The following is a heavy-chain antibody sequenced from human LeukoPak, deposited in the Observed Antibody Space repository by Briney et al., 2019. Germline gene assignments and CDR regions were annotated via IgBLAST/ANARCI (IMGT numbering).Heavy chain of an antibody. CDR1: GFTFSSYA. CDR2: INGSGGST. CDR3: AKDRTEVEIYDY. D-gene: IGHD6-19*01. Sequence: GGSLRLSCAASGFTFSSYAMSWVRQAPGKGLEWVSAINGSGGSTYYADSVKGRFTISRDNSKNTLYLQMNSLRAEDTAVYYCAKDRTEVEIYDYWGQGTLLTVSS. J-gene: IGHJ4*02. V-gene: IGHV3-23*01.